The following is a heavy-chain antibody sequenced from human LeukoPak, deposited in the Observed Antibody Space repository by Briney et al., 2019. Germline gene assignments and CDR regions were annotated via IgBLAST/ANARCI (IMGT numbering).Heavy chain of an antibody. Sequence: GGSLRLSCRASGFTVSNYYMSWVRQAPGKGLECVSVIDSGGNTYYGDSVKGRFTISRDNSKNMLYLQMNSLRAEDTAVYYCARDPFTGADFWGQGILVTVSS. CDR3: ARDPFTGADF. J-gene: IGHJ4*02. CDR2: IDSGGNT. D-gene: IGHD3-10*01. CDR1: GFTVSNYY. V-gene: IGHV3-53*01.